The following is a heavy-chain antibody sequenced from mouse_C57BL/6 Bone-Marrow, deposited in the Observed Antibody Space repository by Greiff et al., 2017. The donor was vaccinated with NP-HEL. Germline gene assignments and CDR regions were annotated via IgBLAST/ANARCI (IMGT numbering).Heavy chain of an antibody. CDR2: ISDGGSYT. CDR1: GFTFSSYA. CDR3: AREGPTVVATGYFDY. D-gene: IGHD1-1*01. Sequence: EVQRVESGGGLVKPGGSLKLSCAASGFTFSSYAMSWVRQTPEKRLEWVATISDGGSYTYYPDNVKGRFTISRDNAKNNLYLQMSHLKSEDTAMYYCAREGPTVVATGYFDYWGQGTTLTVSS. J-gene: IGHJ2*01. V-gene: IGHV5-4*01.